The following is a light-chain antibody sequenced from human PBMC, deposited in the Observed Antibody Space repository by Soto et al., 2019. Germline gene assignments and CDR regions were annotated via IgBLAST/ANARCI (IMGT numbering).Light chain of an antibody. Sequence: DIQMTQSPSSLSASVGDRVTITCRASQSISSYLNWYQQKPGKAPKLLIYAASSLKSGVESRYSDSGSETDFTLTIGSLKPEDFATYYCQQSYSTPLTFGQGTMVEIK. V-gene: IGKV1-39*01. CDR1: QSISSY. CDR3: QQSYSTPLT. J-gene: IGKJ1*01. CDR2: AAS.